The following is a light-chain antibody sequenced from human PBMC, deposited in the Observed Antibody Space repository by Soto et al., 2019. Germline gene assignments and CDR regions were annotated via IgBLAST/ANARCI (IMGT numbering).Light chain of an antibody. CDR2: DVS. CDR3: SSYTVSITVL. CDR1: SSDVGGYNY. V-gene: IGLV2-14*01. Sequence: QSVLNQPSCLSGSPGQSITISCTGTSSDVGGYNYVSWYQHHPGEAPKLIIYDVSNRPSGVSNRFSASKSGNTASLTISGLQAEDEADYYCSSYTVSITVLFGGGTKVTVL. J-gene: IGLJ2*01.